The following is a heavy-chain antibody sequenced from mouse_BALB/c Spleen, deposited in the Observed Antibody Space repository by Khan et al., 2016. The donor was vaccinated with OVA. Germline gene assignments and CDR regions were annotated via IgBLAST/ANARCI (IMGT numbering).Heavy chain of an antibody. V-gene: IGHV3-2*02. CDR3: ARGNYCGYYFDY. Sequence: VQLQESGPGLVKPSQSVTITCTASGYTITSGYVWNWIRQSRGDKLEMRCNISYSGVTSYTQYFKSRITFTRDTSNNQFFLQLNTVTTEDTATYYCARGNYCGYYFDYWGQGTTLTVSS. J-gene: IGHJ2*01. D-gene: IGHD1-1*01. CDR2: ISYSGVT. CDR1: GYTITSGYV.